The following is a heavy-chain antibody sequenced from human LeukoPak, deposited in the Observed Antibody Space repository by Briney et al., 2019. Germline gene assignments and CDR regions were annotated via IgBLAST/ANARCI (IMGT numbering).Heavy chain of an antibody. CDR1: GFTFSDYY. V-gene: IGHV3-11*01. J-gene: IGHJ4*02. Sequence: GGSLRLSCAASGFTFSDYYMSWIRQAPGKGLEWVSYISSSGSTIYYADSVKGRFTISRDSAKNSLYLQMNSLRAEDTAVYYCARDAPYSSSSIVDYWGQGTLVTVSS. CDR3: ARDAPYSSSSIVDY. D-gene: IGHD6-6*01. CDR2: ISSSGSTI.